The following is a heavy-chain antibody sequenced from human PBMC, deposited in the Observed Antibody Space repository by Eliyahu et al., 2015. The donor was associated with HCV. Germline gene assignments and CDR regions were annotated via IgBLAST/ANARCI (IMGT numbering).Heavy chain of an antibody. CDR1: GGSISSSSYY. CDR2: IYYSGST. J-gene: IGHJ4*02. V-gene: IGHV4-39*01. CDR3: ARQRVTAMATHDY. D-gene: IGHD5-18*01. Sequence: QLQLQESGPGLVKPSETLSLTCTVSGGSISSSSYYWGWIRQPPGKGLEWIGSIYYSGSTYYNPSLKSRVTISVDTSKNQFSLKLSSVTAADTAVYYCARQRVTAMATHDYWGQGTLVTVSS.